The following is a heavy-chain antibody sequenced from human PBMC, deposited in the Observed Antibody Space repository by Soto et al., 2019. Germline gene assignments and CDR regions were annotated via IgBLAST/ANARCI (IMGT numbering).Heavy chain of an antibody. CDR1: GFTFSDYY. D-gene: IGHD5-12*01. J-gene: IGHJ3*02. Sequence: QVQLVESGGGLVKPGGSLRLSCAASGFTFSDYYMSWIRQAPGKGLEWGSYISSSGRTIYYADSVKGRFTISRDNAKNSLYLQMNSLRAEDTAVYYCARAIRYSGYESLAFDIWGQGTMVTVSS. V-gene: IGHV3-11*01. CDR2: ISSSGRTI. CDR3: ARAIRYSGYESLAFDI.